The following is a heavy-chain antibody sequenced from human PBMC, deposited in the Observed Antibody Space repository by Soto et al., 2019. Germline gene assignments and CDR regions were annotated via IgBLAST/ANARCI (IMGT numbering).Heavy chain of an antibody. V-gene: IGHV3-53*01. D-gene: IGHD3-22*01. CDR2: IYSGGST. J-gene: IGHJ4*02. CDR3: ARQSPYDSSGYYYIGY. Sequence: GALRLSGAASGFTFSSNYMSWVRQAPGKGLEWVSVIYSGGSTYYADSVKGRFTISRDNSKNTLYLQMNSLRAEDTAVYYCARQSPYDSSGYYYIGYWGQGTLVTVSS. CDR1: GFTFSSNY.